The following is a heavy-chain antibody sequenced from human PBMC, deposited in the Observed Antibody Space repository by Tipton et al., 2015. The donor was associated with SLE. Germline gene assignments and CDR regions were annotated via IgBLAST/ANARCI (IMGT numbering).Heavy chain of an antibody. J-gene: IGHJ4*02. CDR2: IYYSGST. D-gene: IGHD4-17*01. CDR1: DGSITSSSHY. V-gene: IGHV4-39*07. CDR3: AREATVNGRVFDY. Sequence: TLSLTCTVSDGSITSSSHYWGWIRQPPGKGLECIGNIYYSGSTYYNPSLKSRVTISVDTSKNQFSLKLSSVTAADTAVYYFAREATVNGRVFDYWGQGTLVTVSS.